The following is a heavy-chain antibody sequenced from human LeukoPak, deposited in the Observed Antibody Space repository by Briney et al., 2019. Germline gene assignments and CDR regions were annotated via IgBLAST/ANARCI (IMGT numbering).Heavy chain of an antibody. CDR2: IYPGDSDT. CDR1: GYTFTSYW. CDR3: ARHTRDFVDY. V-gene: IGHV5-51*01. J-gene: IGHJ4*02. Sequence: GESLKISCKGSGYTFTSYWIGWVRQMPGKGLELMGIIYPGDSDTRYSPSFQGQVTISADKSINTAYLQWSSLKASDTAIYYCARHTRDFVDYWGQGTLVTASS. D-gene: IGHD3-3*01.